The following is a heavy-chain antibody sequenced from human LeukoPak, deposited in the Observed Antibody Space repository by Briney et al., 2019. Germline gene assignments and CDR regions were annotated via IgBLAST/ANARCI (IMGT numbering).Heavy chain of an antibody. V-gene: IGHV3-30-3*01. Sequence: PGRSLRLSCAASGFTFSSYAMHWVRQAPGKGLEWVAVIPYDGSNKYYADSVKGRFTISRDNSKNTLYLQMNSLRAEDTAVYYCARGGSGSYYNGPRSYWGQGTLVTVSS. D-gene: IGHD3-10*01. CDR1: GFTFSSYA. CDR2: IPYDGSNK. J-gene: IGHJ4*02. CDR3: ARGGSGSYYNGPRSY.